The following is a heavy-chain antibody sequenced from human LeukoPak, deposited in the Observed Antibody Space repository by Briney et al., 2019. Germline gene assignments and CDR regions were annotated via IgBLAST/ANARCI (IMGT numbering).Heavy chain of an antibody. V-gene: IGHV3-7*04. Sequence: TGGSLRLSGAASGFTFSSYWMSWVRQAPGKGLEWVANIKGDGSDNHYVDSVRGRFTISRDNAKNSLYLQMNSLGAEDTAVYYCARDLGYYRADYWGQGTLVTVSS. CDR1: GFTFSSYW. CDR3: ARDLGYYRADY. D-gene: IGHD1-26*01. CDR2: IKGDGSDN. J-gene: IGHJ4*02.